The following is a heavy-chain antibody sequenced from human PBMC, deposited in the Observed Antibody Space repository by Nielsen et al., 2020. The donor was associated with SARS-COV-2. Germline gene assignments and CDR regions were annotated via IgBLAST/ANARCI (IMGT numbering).Heavy chain of an antibody. CDR3: ARDVELLTNYYALDS. J-gene: IGHJ5*01. CDR2: INTPATI. Sequence: GESLKISCAASGFTFSSLWMSWVRQVPGKGLEWVSYINTPATIYYADSLKGRFTISRDNPKNSLGLQMNSLRDDDTAVYYCARDVELLTNYYALDSWGQGTLVTVSS. D-gene: IGHD3-9*01. CDR1: GFTFSSLW. V-gene: IGHV3-48*02.